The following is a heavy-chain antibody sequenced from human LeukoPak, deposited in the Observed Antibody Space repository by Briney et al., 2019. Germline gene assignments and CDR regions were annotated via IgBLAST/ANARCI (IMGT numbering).Heavy chain of an antibody. Sequence: PGGSLRLSCAASGFALSSHWMTWVRQVPGRGPEWVANMNKDGSEKYYVDSVKGRFTISRDTAKNSLYLQMNNLRAEDTALYYCARNNDMDVWGQGTTVIVSS. V-gene: IGHV3-7*03. CDR2: MNKDGSEK. D-gene: IGHD1/OR15-1a*01. J-gene: IGHJ6*02. CDR1: GFALSSHW. CDR3: ARNNDMDV.